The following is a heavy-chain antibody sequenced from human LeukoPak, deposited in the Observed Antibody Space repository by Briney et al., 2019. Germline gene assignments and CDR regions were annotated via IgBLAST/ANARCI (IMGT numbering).Heavy chain of an antibody. CDR1: GFTFSSYW. D-gene: IGHD3-3*01. J-gene: IGHJ4*02. CDR2: IKKDGSEK. Sequence: GGSLRLSCAASGFTFSSYWMSWIRQAPGKGLEWVANIKKDGSEKQYLDSVRGRFTISRDNARNSLYLQMHSLRAEDTAVYYCTRNLGWFNLDYWGQGSLVTVSS. V-gene: IGHV3-7*01. CDR3: TRNLGWFNLDY.